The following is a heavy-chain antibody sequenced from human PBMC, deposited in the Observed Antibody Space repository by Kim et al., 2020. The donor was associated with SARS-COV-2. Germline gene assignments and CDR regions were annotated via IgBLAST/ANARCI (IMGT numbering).Heavy chain of an antibody. CDR1: GFTFSSYA. D-gene: IGHD2-2*01. CDR2: ISYDGSNK. J-gene: IGHJ5*02. V-gene: IGHV3-30*04. Sequence: GGSLRLSCAASGFTFSSYAMHWVRQAPGKGLEWVAVISYDGSNKYYADSVKGRFTISRDNSKNTLYLQMNSLRAEDTAVYYCARGDVVPAAVWFDPWGQG. CDR3: ARGDVVPAAVWFDP.